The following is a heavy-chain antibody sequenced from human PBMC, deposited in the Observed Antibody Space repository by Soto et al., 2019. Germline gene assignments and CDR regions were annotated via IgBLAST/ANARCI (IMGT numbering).Heavy chain of an antibody. V-gene: IGHV1-46*01. CDR2: INPSGGST. CDR1: GYTFTSYY. CDR3: ARDTLYCSSTSCYPAGWFDP. Sequence: QVQLVQSGAEVKKPGASVKVSCKASGYTFTSYYMHWVRQAPGQGLEWMGIINPSGGSTSYAQKFQGRVTMTRDTSTSTVYIELSSLRSEDTAVYYCARDTLYCSSTSCYPAGWFDPWGQGTLVTVSS. J-gene: IGHJ5*02. D-gene: IGHD2-2*01.